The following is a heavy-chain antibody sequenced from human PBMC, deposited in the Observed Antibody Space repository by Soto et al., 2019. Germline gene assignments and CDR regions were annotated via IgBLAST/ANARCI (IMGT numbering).Heavy chain of an antibody. V-gene: IGHV3-11*01. J-gene: IGHJ6*02. CDR2: VSNSGSTI. CDR1: GFTFSHYY. Sequence: GGSLRLSCAASGFTFSHYYMSWIRQAPGKGLEWVSSVSNSGSTIYYVDSVKGRFTISRDNAKNSLYLQMNSLRAEDAAVYDCVRVYRYYDISTASGGNMDVWGQGTTVTVSS. CDR3: VRVYRYYDISTASGGNMDV. D-gene: IGHD3-9*01.